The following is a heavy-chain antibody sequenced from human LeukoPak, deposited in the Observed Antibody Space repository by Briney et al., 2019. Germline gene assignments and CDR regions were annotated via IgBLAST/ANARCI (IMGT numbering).Heavy chain of an antibody. D-gene: IGHD5-24*01. J-gene: IGHJ6*03. CDR3: AREQGMATILYYYMDV. CDR2: TYYRPKWYN. V-gene: IGHV6-1*01. CDR1: GDSVSSNSAA. Sequence: SQTLSLTCAISGDSVSSNSAAWNWIRQSPSRGLEWLGRTYYRPKWYNDYAVSVKSRITINPDTSKNQFSLQLNSVTPEDTAVYYCAREQGMATILYYYMDVWGKGTTVTVSS.